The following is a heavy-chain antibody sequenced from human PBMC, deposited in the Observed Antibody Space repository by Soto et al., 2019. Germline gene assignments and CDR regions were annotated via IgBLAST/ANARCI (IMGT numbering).Heavy chain of an antibody. CDR1: GFTFSSYG. CDR2: ISYDGSNK. CDR3: AKDPSGRYDFWSGYYTTYYYYGMDV. D-gene: IGHD3-3*01. Sequence: GGSLRLSCAASGFTFSSYGMHWVRQAPGKGLEWVAVISYDGSNKYYAYSVKGRFTISRDNSKNTLYLQMNSLRAEDTAVYYCAKDPSGRYDFWSGYYTTYYYYGMDVWGQGTTVTVSS. J-gene: IGHJ6*02. V-gene: IGHV3-30*18.